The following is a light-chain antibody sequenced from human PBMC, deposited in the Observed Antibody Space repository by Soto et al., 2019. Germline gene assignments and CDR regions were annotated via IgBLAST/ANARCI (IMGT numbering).Light chain of an antibody. V-gene: IGLV2-14*01. CDR1: SSEVGGNNY. J-gene: IGLJ1*01. CDR2: EVS. CDR3: SSYTSSSTFYV. Sequence: QSVLTQPASVSGSPGQSITISCTGSSSEVGGNNYVSWYQHHPGKAPKLIIYEVSNRPSGVSNRFSGSKSGNTASLTISGLQAEDEADYYCSSYTSSSTFYVFGTGTKLTVL.